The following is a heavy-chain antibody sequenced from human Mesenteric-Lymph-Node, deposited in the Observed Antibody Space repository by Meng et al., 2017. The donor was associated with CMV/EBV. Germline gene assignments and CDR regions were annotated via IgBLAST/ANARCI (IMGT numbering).Heavy chain of an antibody. V-gene: IGHV4-59*02. CDR2: IYHTGYT. Sequence: GSLRLSCAASGFTVSSNYMSWVRQAPGKGLEWIGYIYHTGYTSYNPSLKSRVTISLDMSKSQFSLRLSSVTPADTAVYYCAKGKSGYYFDYWGQGTLVTVSS. CDR1: GFTVSSNY. J-gene: IGHJ4*02. CDR3: AKGKSGYYFDY.